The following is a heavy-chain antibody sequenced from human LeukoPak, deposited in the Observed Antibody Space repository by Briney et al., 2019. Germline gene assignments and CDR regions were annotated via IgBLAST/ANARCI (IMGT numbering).Heavy chain of an antibody. Sequence: GGSLRLSCAASGFSVSSNYMTWVRQAPGKGLEWVSVIYRGSSTYYTDSVKGRFTISRHNSKNTLYLQMNSLRPEDTAVYYCARVVAAAGQTFDYWGQGTLVTVSS. CDR2: IYRGSST. J-gene: IGHJ4*02. D-gene: IGHD6-13*01. CDR1: GFSVSSNY. V-gene: IGHV3-53*04. CDR3: ARVVAAAGQTFDY.